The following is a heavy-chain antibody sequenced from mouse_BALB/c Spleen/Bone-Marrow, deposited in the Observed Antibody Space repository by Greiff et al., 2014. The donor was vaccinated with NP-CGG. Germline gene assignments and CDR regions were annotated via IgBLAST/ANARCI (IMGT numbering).Heavy chain of an antibody. D-gene: IGHD3-1*01. Sequence: VQVVESGPELVKPGALVKISCKASGYTFTSYDINWVKQRPGQGLEWIGWIYPGDGSTKYNEKFKGKATLTADKSSSTAYMQLSSLTSENSAVYFCARSGESSGYGFAYWGQGTLITVSA. J-gene: IGHJ3*01. CDR3: ARSGESSGYGFAY. V-gene: IGHV1S56*01. CDR2: IYPGDGST. CDR1: GYTFTSYD.